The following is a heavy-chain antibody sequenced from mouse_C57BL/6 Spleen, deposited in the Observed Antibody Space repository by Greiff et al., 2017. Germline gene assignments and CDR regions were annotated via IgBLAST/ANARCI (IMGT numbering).Heavy chain of an antibody. Sequence: VQLQQSGAELVKPGASVKLSCKASGYTFTSYWMHWVKQRPGQGLEWIGYINPSSGYTKYNQKFKDKATLTADKSSSTAYMQLSSLTYEDSAVYCCSRRDVDWYFGVWGKGTTVTVSS. D-gene: IGHD3-3*01. V-gene: IGHV1-7*01. CDR2: INPSSGYT. CDR3: SRRDVDWYFGV. CDR1: GYTFTSYW. J-gene: IGHJ1*03.